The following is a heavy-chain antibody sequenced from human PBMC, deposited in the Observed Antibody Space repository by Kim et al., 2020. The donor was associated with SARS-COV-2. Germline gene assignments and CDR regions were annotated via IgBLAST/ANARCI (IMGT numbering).Heavy chain of an antibody. Sequence: SETLSLTCAVYGGSFSGYYWSWIRQSPGKGLEWIGEINHSGSTNYNPSLKSRVTVSVHTSKKQFSLNLNSVTAADTALYYCARGSGSGKIRNWYFDLWGRGTLVTVSS. J-gene: IGHJ2*01. CDR3: ARGSGSGKIRNWYFDL. D-gene: IGHD3-10*01. CDR2: INHSGST. CDR1: GGSFSGYY. V-gene: IGHV4-34*01.